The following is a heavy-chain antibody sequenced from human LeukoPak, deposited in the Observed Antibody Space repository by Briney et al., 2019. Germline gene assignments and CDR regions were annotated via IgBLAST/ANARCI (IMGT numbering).Heavy chain of an antibody. Sequence: SQTLSLTCTVSGGSISSGGYYWSWIRQPPGKGLEWIGYIYYSGSTYYNPSLKSRVTISVDTSKNQFSLKLSSVTAADTAAYYCARDSRRSGSVADYWGQGTLVTVSS. CDR3: ARDSRRSGSVADY. V-gene: IGHV4-30-4*01. CDR2: IYYSGST. D-gene: IGHD3-10*01. CDR1: GGSISSGGYY. J-gene: IGHJ4*02.